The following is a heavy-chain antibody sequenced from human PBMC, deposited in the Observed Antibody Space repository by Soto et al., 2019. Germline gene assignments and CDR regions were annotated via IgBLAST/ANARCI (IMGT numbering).Heavy chain of an antibody. CDR3: AKSVTGTWFLFDY. D-gene: IGHD1-20*01. CDR1: GFTFSSYA. V-gene: IGHV3-23*01. CDR2: ISGSGGST. J-gene: IGHJ4*02. Sequence: EVQLLESGGGLVQPGGSLRLSCAASGFTFSSYAMSWVRQAPGKGLEWVSAISGSGGSTYYADSVKGRFTISRDNSKNTLYLKMNSLRAEDTAVYYCAKSVTGTWFLFDYWGQGTLVTVSS.